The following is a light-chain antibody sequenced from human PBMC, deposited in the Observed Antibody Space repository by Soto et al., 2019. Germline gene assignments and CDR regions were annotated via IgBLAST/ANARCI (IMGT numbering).Light chain of an antibody. V-gene: IGKV1-5*03. CDR3: QHDNSYSEA. J-gene: IGKJ1*01. CDR2: KAS. Sequence: DIPMTQSPSTLSGSVGDRVTITCRASQTISSWLAWYQQKPGKAPKLLIYKASTLKSGVASRFSGSGSGTEFTLTISSLQPDDFATYYCQHDNSYSEAFGQGTKVELK. CDR1: QTISSW.